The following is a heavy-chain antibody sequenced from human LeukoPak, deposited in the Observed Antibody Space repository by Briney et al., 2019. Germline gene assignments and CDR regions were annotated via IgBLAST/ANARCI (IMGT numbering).Heavy chain of an antibody. Sequence: SETLSLTCAVSGYSISSGYYWGWIRQPPGKGLEWIGSIYHSGSTYYNPSLKSRVTISVDTSKNQFSLKLSSVTAADTAVYYCARCDKAAAGTLWFDPWGQGTLVTVSS. CDR3: ARCDKAAAGTLWFDP. D-gene: IGHD6-13*01. V-gene: IGHV4-38-2*01. J-gene: IGHJ5*02. CDR1: GYSISSGYY. CDR2: IYHSGST.